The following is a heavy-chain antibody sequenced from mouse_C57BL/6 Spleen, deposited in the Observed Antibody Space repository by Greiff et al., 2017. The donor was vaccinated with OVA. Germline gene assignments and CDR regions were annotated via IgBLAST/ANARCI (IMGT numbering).Heavy chain of an antibody. CDR2: ISSGGSYT. Sequence: DVHLVESGGDLVKPGGSLKLSCAASGFTFSSYGMSWVRQTPDKRLEWVATISSGGSYTYYPDSVKGRFTISRDNAKNTLYLQMSSLKSEDTAMYYCARQAYGSSYGWFAYWGQGTLVTVSA. V-gene: IGHV5-6*01. CDR1: GFTFSSYG. D-gene: IGHD1-1*01. CDR3: ARQAYGSSYGWFAY. J-gene: IGHJ3*01.